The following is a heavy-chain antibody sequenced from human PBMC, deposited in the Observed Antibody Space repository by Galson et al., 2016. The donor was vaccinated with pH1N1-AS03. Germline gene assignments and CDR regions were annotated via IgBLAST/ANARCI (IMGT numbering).Heavy chain of an antibody. J-gene: IGHJ4*02. CDR3: ATNALKVRVDY. CDR1: GFTFSDYA. V-gene: IGHV3-23*01. Sequence: SLRLSCAASGFTFSDYAMGWVRQAPGKGLEWLAEISGTGGSPFYADSVKGRVTISRDNSKNTAYLQMNSLIAEDTAVYYCATNALKVRVDYWGQGTLVTVSS. CDR2: ISGTGGSP. D-gene: IGHD1-1*01.